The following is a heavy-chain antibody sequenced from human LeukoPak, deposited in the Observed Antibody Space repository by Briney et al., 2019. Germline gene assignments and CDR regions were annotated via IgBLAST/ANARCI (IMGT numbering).Heavy chain of an antibody. J-gene: IGHJ4*02. D-gene: IGHD4-23*01. V-gene: IGHV3-30*18. Sequence: GGSLRFSCAAFEFTFSSYGMHWVRQAPGKGLEWVAVISYDGSNKYYADSVKGRFTISRDNSKNTLYLQMNSLRAEDTAVYYCAKDLGGNSDYWGQGTLVTVSS. CDR1: EFTFSSYG. CDR3: AKDLGGNSDY. CDR2: ISYDGSNK.